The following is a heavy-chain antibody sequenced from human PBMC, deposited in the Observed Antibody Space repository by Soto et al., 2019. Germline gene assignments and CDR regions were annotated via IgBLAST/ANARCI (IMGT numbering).Heavy chain of an antibody. V-gene: IGHV4-34*01. Sequence: SETLSLTCAVDGGSFIGYYWSWIRQPPGKGLEWIGEINHSGSTNYNPSLKSRVTISVDTSKNQFSLKLSSVTAADTAVYYCARGVNAFDIWGQGTMVTVSS. CDR3: ARGVNAFDI. CDR2: INHSGST. CDR1: GGSFIGYY. J-gene: IGHJ3*02.